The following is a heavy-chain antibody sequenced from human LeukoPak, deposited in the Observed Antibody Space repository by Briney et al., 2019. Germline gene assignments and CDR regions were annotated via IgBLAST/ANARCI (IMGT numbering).Heavy chain of an antibody. CDR1: GGSISSSNW. CDR2: IYHSGST. J-gene: IGHJ5*02. D-gene: IGHD5-24*01. CDR3: ARDNSVRDEAWWFNP. V-gene: IGHV4-4*02. Sequence: SETLSLTCGVSGGSISSSNWWSWVRQPPGKGLEWIGEIYHSGSTNYNPSLKSRVTISVDKSKNQFSLKLSSVTAADTAVYYCARDNSVRDEAWWFNPWGQGTLVTVPS.